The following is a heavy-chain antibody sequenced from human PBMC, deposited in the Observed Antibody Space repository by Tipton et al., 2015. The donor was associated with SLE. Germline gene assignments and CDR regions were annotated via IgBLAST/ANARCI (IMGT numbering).Heavy chain of an antibody. J-gene: IGHJ2*01. CDR2: FHTSGTT. Sequence: TLSLTCTVSGNSISSYFWSWIRQPPGKGLEWIGHFHTSGTTNYNPSLKSRVTISVDTSKNQFSLKLSSVTAADTAVYYCARGTYYYDSSGYNFYWYFDLWGRGTLVTVSS. CDR1: GNSISSYF. D-gene: IGHD3-22*01. CDR3: ARGTYYYDSSGYNFYWYFDL. V-gene: IGHV4-4*09.